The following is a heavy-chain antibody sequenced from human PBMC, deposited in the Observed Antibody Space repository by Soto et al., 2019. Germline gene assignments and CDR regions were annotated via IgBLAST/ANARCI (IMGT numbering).Heavy chain of an antibody. J-gene: IGHJ4*02. CDR3: ARGHYSGPTSFEY. CDR1: GGSISSGGYC. V-gene: IGHV4-31*03. D-gene: IGHD2-15*01. Sequence: QLQLQESGPGLVKPSQTLSLTCTVSGGSISSGGYCWSWIRQHPGKGLEWIGHIYHSGSTYYNPSLKRRVTIQVNTYKRQLSLKQSSVTAADTAVYYCARGHYSGPTSFEYWGQGTLVTVSS. CDR2: IYHSGST.